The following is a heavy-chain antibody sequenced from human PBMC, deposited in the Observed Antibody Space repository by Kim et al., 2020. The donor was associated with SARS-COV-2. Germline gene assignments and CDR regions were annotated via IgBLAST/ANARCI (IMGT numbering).Heavy chain of an antibody. D-gene: IGHD6-19*01. Sequence: GGSLRLSCAASGFTFTTYSMNWVRQAPGKGLEWVSSISSTSSYIYYADSLKGRFTISRDNAKNSLFLEMNSLRAEDTGVYYCARDRAPRRIAVAGTDYYDGRDVWGQGTTVTVSS. J-gene: IGHJ6*02. CDR2: ISSTSSYI. V-gene: IGHV3-21*06. CDR3: ARDRAPRRIAVAGTDYYDGRDV. CDR1: GFTFTTYS.